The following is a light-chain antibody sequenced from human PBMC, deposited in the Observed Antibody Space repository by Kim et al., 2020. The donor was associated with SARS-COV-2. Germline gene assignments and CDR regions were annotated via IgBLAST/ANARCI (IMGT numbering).Light chain of an antibody. J-gene: IGLJ7*01. CDR2: LNSDGSH. Sequence: QLVLTQSPSASASLEASVKLTCTLSSGHSSYAIAWHQQQPEKGPRYLMKLNSDGSHSKGDGIPDRFSGSSSGAERYLTISSLQSEDEADYYCQTWGTGFKAVFGGGTQLTVL. CDR3: QTWGTGFKAV. CDR1: SGHSSYA. V-gene: IGLV4-69*01.